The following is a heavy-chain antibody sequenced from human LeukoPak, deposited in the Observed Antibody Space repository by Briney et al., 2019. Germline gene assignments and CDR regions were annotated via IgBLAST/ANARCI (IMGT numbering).Heavy chain of an antibody. CDR2: INPGNSDA. Sequence: GESLKISCKASGYNFPKYWMGWVRQMPGKGLEWMGIINPGNSDARYRPSFQGHVTISVDKSINTVFLQWSSPEASDSATYYCGRGASSFDYWGQGTLVTVSS. CDR1: GYNFPKYW. J-gene: IGHJ4*02. CDR3: GRGASSFDY. D-gene: IGHD1-26*01. V-gene: IGHV5-51*01.